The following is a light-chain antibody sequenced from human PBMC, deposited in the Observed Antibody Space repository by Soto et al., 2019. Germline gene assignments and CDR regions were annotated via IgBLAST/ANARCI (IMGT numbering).Light chain of an antibody. CDR2: TAS. CDR3: QQSHSAPRR. Sequence: IPISHSPCTRSASVGARVTITSRASQSISSYLNWYQQKPGNAPELLIYTASRLQSGVPSRFSRSGSGTDFTLTSSSLHPEDFATYYCQQSHSAPRRFGQGTKV. J-gene: IGKJ1*01. CDR1: QSISSY. V-gene: IGKV1-39*01.